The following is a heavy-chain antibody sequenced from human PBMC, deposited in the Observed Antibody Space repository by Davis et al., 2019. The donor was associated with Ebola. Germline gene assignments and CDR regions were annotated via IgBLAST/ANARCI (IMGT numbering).Heavy chain of an antibody. CDR3: TRHVPGDFWYFDL. J-gene: IGHJ2*01. D-gene: IGHD4-17*01. CDR1: GLTVSSTY. V-gene: IGHV3-66*04. Sequence: GESLKISYAASGLTVSSTYMNWVRQAPGKGLEWVAVLYSGGSAYYADAVRGRFTISRDNSRNTLYLQMNNLRAEDTAMYHCTRHVPGDFWYFDLWGRGTLVTVSS. CDR2: LYSGGSA.